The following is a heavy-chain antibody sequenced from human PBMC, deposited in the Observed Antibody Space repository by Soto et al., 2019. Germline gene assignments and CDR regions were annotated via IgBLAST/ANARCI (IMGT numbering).Heavy chain of an antibody. Sequence: GGSLRLSCAASGFTFSSYWMSWVRQAPGKGLEWVANIKQDGSEKYYVDSVKGRFTISRDNAKNSLYLQMNSLRAEDTAVYYCARDRSSSQMLYWYFDLWGRGTLVTVSS. J-gene: IGHJ2*01. CDR3: ARDRSSSQMLYWYFDL. CDR2: IKQDGSEK. V-gene: IGHV3-7*05. D-gene: IGHD6-13*01. CDR1: GFTFSSYW.